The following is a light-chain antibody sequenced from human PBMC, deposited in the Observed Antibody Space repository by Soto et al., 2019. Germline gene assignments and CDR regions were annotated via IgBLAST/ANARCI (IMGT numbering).Light chain of an antibody. V-gene: IGKV3-20*01. J-gene: IGKJ3*01. Sequence: EIVLTQSPGTLSLSPGERATLSCRASQSVSSSYLAWYQQKPGQAPRLLISGASSRATGIPDRFSGSGSGTDFTLTNSRLEPEDFAVYYCQQYGSSLFTFGPGTKVDIK. CDR2: GAS. CDR1: QSVSSSY. CDR3: QQYGSSLFT.